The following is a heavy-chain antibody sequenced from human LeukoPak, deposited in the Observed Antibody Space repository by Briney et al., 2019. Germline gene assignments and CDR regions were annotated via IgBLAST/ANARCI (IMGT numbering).Heavy chain of an antibody. J-gene: IGHJ4*02. V-gene: IGHV2-5*02. CDR3: AHSQPGSFKLPGLFDY. CDR2: IYWDDDK. Sequence: SGPTLVKPTQTLTLTCTFSGFSLSTSAVGAGWIRQPPGKALEWLALIYWDDDKRYSPSLKSRLTITKDTSKNQVVLTITNMDPVDTATYYCAHSQPGSFKLPGLFDYWGQGTLVTVSS. D-gene: IGHD3-10*01. CDR1: GFSLSTSAVG.